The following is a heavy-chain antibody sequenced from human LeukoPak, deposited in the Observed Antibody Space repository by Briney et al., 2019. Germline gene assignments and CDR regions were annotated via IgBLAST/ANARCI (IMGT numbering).Heavy chain of an antibody. J-gene: IGHJ4*02. D-gene: IGHD5-18*01. V-gene: IGHV3-30*18. CDR3: AKDKIGGSSYALFDY. CDR1: EATFSGYV. CDR2: ISYDGSNT. Sequence: GGSLSLSLAPSEATFSGYVMNSVRQAPVNRLEWVAVISYDGSNTYYADSVKGPFTISRDHSKNTLYLQMNRLRAEDTDVYYWAKDKIGGSSYALFDYWGEGTLVTVSS.